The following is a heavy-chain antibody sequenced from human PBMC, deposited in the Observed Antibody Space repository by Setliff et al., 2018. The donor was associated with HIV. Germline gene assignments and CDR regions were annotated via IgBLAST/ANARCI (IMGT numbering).Heavy chain of an antibody. Sequence: TLSLTCAVSGGSLSNNNWWSWVRQTPEKGLEWIAEIYHSGSTNYSPSLKSRVTISLDKSKNQFSLRLTSVTAADTAMYYCARDASERVFRAFDVWGQGTMVTVSS. V-gene: IGHV4-4*02. D-gene: IGHD2-8*01. CDR3: ARDASERVFRAFDV. CDR1: GGSLSNNNW. J-gene: IGHJ3*01. CDR2: IYHSGST.